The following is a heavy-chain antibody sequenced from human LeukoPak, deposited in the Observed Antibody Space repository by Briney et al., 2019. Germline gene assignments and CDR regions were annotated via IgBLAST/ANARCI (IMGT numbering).Heavy chain of an antibody. CDR2: ISYDGSNK. V-gene: IGHV3-30*18. CDR3: AKHHDY. Sequence: PGRSLRLSCAASGFTFSSCGMHWVRRAPGKGLEWVAVISYDGSNKYYADSVKGRFTISRDNSKNTLYLQMNSLRAEDTAVYYCAKHHDYWGQGTLVTVSS. J-gene: IGHJ4*02. CDR1: GFTFSSCG.